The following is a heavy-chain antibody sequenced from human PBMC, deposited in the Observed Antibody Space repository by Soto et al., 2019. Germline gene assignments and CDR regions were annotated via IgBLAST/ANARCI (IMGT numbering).Heavy chain of an antibody. J-gene: IGHJ4*02. CDR3: ATPGRHYYDSSGYFDY. Sequence: SETLSLTCTVSGGSISSGGYYWSWIRQHPGKGLEWIGYIYYSGSTYYNPSLKSRVTISVDTSKNQFSLKLTSVTAADTAVYYCATPGRHYYDSSGYFDYWGQGTLVTVSS. D-gene: IGHD3-22*01. V-gene: IGHV4-31*03. CDR1: GGSISSGGYY. CDR2: IYYSGST.